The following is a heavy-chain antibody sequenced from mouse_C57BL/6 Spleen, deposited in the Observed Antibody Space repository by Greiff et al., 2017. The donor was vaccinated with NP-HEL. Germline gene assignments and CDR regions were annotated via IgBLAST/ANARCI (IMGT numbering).Heavy chain of an antibody. V-gene: IGHV1-4*01. CDR2: INPSSGYT. Sequence: VHLVESGAELARPGASVKMSCKASGYTFTSYTMHWVKQRPGQGLEWIGYINPSSGYTKYNQKFKDKATLTADKSSSTAYMQLSSLTSEDSAVYYCARYPITTVVATDWYFDVWGTGTTVTVSS. J-gene: IGHJ1*03. CDR3: ARYPITTVVATDWYFDV. CDR1: GYTFTSYT. D-gene: IGHD1-1*01.